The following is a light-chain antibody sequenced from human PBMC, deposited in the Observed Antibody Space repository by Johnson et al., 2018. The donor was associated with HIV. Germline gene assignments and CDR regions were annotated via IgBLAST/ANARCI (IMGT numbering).Light chain of an antibody. CDR3: GTWDSSLSAGKYV. V-gene: IGLV1-51*02. J-gene: IGLJ1*01. Sequence: QSFLTQPPSVSAAPGQKVTISCSGSSSNIGNNYVSWYQQLPGTAPKLLIYENSKRPSSIPDRFSGSKSGTSATLDITVLQTGDEADYYCGTWDSSLSAGKYVFGTGTKVTVL. CDR1: SSNIGNNY. CDR2: ENS.